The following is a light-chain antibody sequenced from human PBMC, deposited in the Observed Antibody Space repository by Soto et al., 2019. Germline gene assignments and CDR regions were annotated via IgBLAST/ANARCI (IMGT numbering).Light chain of an antibody. Sequence: EIVLTQSPGTLSLSPGERATLSCRASQSVSSAYLAWYQHKPGQPPTLLIYAASSRGTGIPDRFSGSGSGTDFTITISRLEPEDFAVYYCQQYGSSSTWTFGQGTKVEIK. CDR3: QQYGSSSTWT. CDR2: AAS. V-gene: IGKV3-20*01. CDR1: QSVSSAY. J-gene: IGKJ1*01.